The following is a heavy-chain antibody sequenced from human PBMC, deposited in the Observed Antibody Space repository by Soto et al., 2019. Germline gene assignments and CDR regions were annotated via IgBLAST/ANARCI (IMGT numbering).Heavy chain of an antibody. J-gene: IGHJ5*02. D-gene: IGHD4-17*01. CDR1: GDSVSSNSAA. CDR2: TYYRSKWYN. Sequence: PSQTLSLTCAISGDSVSSNSAAWNWIRQSPSRGLEWLGRTYYRSKWYNDYAVSVKSRITINPDTSKNQFSLQLNSVTPEDTAVYYCAREALRWPVGWAPYNWFDPWCQGTLVTVSS. V-gene: IGHV6-1*01. CDR3: AREALRWPVGWAPYNWFDP.